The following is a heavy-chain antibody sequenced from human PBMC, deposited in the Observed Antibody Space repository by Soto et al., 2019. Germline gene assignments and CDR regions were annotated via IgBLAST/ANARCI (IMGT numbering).Heavy chain of an antibody. CDR1: GFTLSSYS. Sequence: EVQLVESGGGLVQPGGSLRLSCAASGFTLSSYSMNWARQAPGQGLEWVSSISSSSSTIYYADSVKGRFTISRDNAKRALYLQMTSLRDEDTAVYYCARDNPRSPGWDVWGQGTTVTVSS. CDR3: ARDNPRSPGWDV. J-gene: IGHJ6*02. V-gene: IGHV3-48*02. CDR2: ISSSSSTI.